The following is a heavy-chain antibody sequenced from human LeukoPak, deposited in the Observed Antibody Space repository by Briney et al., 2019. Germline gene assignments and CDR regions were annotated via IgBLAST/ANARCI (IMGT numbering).Heavy chain of an antibody. CDR1: GGSISSYY. J-gene: IGHJ3*02. CDR3: ARGAYKDAFDI. Sequence: KASETLSLTCTVSGGSISSYYWSWIRQPPGKGLEWIGYIYYSGSTNYNPSLKSRVTISVDTSKNQFSLKLSSMTAADTAVYYCARGAYKDAFDIWGQGTMVTVSS. D-gene: IGHD1-1*01. CDR2: IYYSGST. V-gene: IGHV4-59*01.